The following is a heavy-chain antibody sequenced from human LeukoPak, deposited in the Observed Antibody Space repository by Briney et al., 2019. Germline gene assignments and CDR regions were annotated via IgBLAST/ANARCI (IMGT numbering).Heavy chain of an antibody. J-gene: IGHJ4*02. CDR3: AKDYRGVLPFDY. D-gene: IGHD3-10*01. V-gene: IGHV3-23*01. CDR2: ISGSGDSK. CDR1: GFTFSSYA. Sequence: PGGSLRLSCAASGFTFSSYAMSWVRQAPGKGLEWVSAISGSGDSKYYADSVKGRFTISRDNSRNTLYLQVDSLRAEDTAVYYCAKDYRGVLPFDYWGQGTLVTVSS.